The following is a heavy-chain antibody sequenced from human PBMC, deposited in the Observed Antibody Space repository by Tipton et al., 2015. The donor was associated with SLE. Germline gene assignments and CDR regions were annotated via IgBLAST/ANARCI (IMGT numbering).Heavy chain of an antibody. Sequence: TLSLTCTVSGGSISSYYWSWIRQPPGKGLEWIGHIYTSGSTNYNPSLKSRVTISVDTSKNQFSLKLSSVTAADTAVYYCARDPRIGYCSGGSCYTVAAFDIWGQGTMVTVSS. CDR3: ARDPRIGYCSGGSCYTVAAFDI. V-gene: IGHV4-4*08. CDR1: GGSISSYY. J-gene: IGHJ3*02. D-gene: IGHD2-15*01. CDR2: IYTSGST.